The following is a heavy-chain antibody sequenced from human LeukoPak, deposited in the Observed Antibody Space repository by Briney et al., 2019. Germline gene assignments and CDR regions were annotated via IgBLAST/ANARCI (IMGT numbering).Heavy chain of an antibody. D-gene: IGHD3-3*01. CDR3: ESGLFGVINPTDY. Sequence: PGGSLRHFRAASGFTLSSYAMYWLRQAPGKGLEWVSSISSRESFLYYADSVQGRFTISRDNAKNSLYLQIKRLSCQDKARYFCESGLFGVINPTDYWGRETWSPSPQ. CDR1: GFTLSSYA. CDR2: ISSRESFL. J-gene: IGHJ4*02. V-gene: IGHV3-21*01.